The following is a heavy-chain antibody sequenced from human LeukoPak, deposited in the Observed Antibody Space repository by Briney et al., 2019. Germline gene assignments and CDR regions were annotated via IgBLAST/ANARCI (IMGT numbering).Heavy chain of an antibody. CDR1: GFTVSSNY. Sequence: GGSLRLSCAASGFTVSSNYMSWVRQAPGKGLEWVSVIYSGGSTYYADSVKGRFTISRDNSKNTLYLQMNSLRAEDTAVYYCARAPPGDYSGWYGRRAFDIWGQGTMVTVSS. V-gene: IGHV3-66*01. D-gene: IGHD6-19*01. CDR2: IYSGGST. CDR3: ARAPPGDYSGWYGRRAFDI. J-gene: IGHJ3*02.